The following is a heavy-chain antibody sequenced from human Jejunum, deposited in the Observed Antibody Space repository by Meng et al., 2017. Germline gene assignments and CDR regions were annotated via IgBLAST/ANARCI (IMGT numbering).Heavy chain of an antibody. CDR3: ARRASFNWSDLGYAF. Sequence: QLQLLQWGAGLLKPSETLSLTCTVYGDSFTDYYWNWIRQPPGKGLEWIGEIHHSGSTNYNPSLESRVTMSGDTSRKQFSLRLASVTASDTAIYYCARRASFNWSDLGYAFWGQGTLVTVSS. D-gene: IGHD1-20*01. CDR1: GDSFTDYY. CDR2: IHHSGST. V-gene: IGHV4-34*01. J-gene: IGHJ4*02.